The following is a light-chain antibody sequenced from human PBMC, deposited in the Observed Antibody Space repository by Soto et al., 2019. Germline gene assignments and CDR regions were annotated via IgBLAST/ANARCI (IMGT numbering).Light chain of an antibody. CDR2: EVS. J-gene: IGLJ2*01. CDR1: SSDVGGYKY. CDR3: SSYTISSTRV. Sequence: QSALTQPASVSGSPGQSITISCTGSSSDVGGYKYVSWYQQHPGKAPKLMIYEVSNRPSGVSNRFSGSKSGNTASLTISGLQAEDEADYYCSSYTISSTRVFGGGTKVTVL. V-gene: IGLV2-14*01.